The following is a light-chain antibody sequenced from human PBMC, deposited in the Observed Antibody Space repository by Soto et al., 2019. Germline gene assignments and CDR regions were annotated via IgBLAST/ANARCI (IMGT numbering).Light chain of an antibody. J-gene: IGLJ2*01. V-gene: IGLV2-14*01. CDR3: SSYTRSGTRV. Sequence: QSVLTQPASVSGSPGQSITISCTGTSSDVGAYNYVSWYQQHPGKAPKVMIYDVSNRPSGVSNRLSGSKSGNTASLTISGLQTEDEADYYCSSYTRSGTRVFGGGTKLTVL. CDR1: SSDVGAYNY. CDR2: DVS.